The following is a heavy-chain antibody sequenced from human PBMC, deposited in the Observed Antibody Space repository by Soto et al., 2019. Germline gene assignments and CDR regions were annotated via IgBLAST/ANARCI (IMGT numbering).Heavy chain of an antibody. V-gene: IGHV3-33*01. CDR3: AREIWQKYCYGRSCFTLDY. CDR1: GFTFRTYG. D-gene: IGHD2-15*01. CDR2: IWNDGSDQ. Sequence: QVQLVESGGGVVQAGRSLRLSCAASGFTFRTYGMHWVRQAPGKGPEWVALIWNDGSDQSYAASVQGRFTISRDNSNNRLFLQMNSLRAEDTAVYYCAREIWQKYCYGRSCFTLDYWGQGTLVTVSS. J-gene: IGHJ4*02.